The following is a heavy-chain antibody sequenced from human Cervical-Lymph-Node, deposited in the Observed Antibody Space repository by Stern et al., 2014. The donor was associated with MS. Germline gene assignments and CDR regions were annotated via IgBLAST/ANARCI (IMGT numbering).Heavy chain of an antibody. CDR3: ASTLSSGWQDTLFDY. Sequence: EVHLVESGGGLIQPGGSLRLSCAASGFTVSSNYMSWVRQAPGKGLEWGSVIYSGGSTYYADSVKGRFTISRDNSKNTLYLQMNSLRAEDTAVYYCASTLSSGWQDTLFDYWGQGTLVTVSS. CDR1: GFTVSSNY. CDR2: IYSGGST. D-gene: IGHD6-19*01. V-gene: IGHV3-53*01. J-gene: IGHJ4*02.